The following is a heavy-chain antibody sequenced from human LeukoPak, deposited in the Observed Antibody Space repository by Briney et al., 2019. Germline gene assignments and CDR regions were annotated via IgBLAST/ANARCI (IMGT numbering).Heavy chain of an antibody. D-gene: IGHD3-10*01. CDR3: ARGRSITLLRGVAMSDGFDI. CDR2: IWYDGSNK. J-gene: IGHJ3*02. V-gene: IGHV3-33*01. Sequence: PGGSLRLSCAASGFTFSSYGMHWVRQAPGKGLEWVAVIWYDGSNKYYAGSVKGRFTISRDNSKNTLYLQMNSLRAEDTAVYYCARGRSITLLRGVAMSDGFDIWGQGAMVAVSS. CDR1: GFTFSSYG.